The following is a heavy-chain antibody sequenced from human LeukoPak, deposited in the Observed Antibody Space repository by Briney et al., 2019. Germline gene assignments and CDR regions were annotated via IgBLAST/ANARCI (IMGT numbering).Heavy chain of an antibody. CDR1: GYTFTAYY. Sequence: ASVKVSCKASGYTFTAYYIHWVRQAPGQGLEWMGWVSPNSGGTDYAQKFKGRVTMTRDTSISTTYVELSSLTSDDTAVYYCAIQPWGSGNNWYFDLWGRGTLVTVSS. CDR2: VSPNSGGT. J-gene: IGHJ2*01. V-gene: IGHV1-2*02. CDR3: AIQPWGSGNNWYFDL. D-gene: IGHD7-27*01.